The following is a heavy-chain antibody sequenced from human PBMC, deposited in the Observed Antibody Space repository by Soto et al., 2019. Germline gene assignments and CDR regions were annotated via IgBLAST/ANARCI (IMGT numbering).Heavy chain of an antibody. CDR2: INPNSGGT. D-gene: IGHD3-16*01. CDR3: ATFFWGIEGDAFDI. J-gene: IGHJ3*02. CDR1: GDTFTGYY. V-gene: IGHV1-2*04. Sequence: ASVKVSCTASGDTFTGYYMHWVRQAPGQGLEWMGWINPNSGGTNYAQKFQGWVTMTRDTSISTAYMELSRLRSDDTAAYYCATFFWGIEGDAFDIWGQGTMVT.